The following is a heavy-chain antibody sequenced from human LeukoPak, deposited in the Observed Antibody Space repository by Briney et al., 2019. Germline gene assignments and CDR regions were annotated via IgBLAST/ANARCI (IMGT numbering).Heavy chain of an antibody. CDR3: ARGRGYSYGSPLDY. J-gene: IGHJ4*02. Sequence: PSETLSLTCTVSRGSISSLYWSWIRQPPGKGLEWIGNIYYTGSTNYNPSLKSRVTISVDTSKNQFSLKLSFVTAADTAVYYCARGRGYSYGSPLDYWGQGSLVTVSS. V-gene: IGHV4-59*11. CDR2: IYYTGST. CDR1: RGSISSLY. D-gene: IGHD5-18*01.